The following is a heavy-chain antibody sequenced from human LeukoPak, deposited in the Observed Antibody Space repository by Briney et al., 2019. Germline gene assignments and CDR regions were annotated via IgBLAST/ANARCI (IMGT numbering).Heavy chain of an antibody. D-gene: IGHD5-12*01. CDR2: ISRSSSTI. CDR1: GFTFSSYS. CDR3: VRVNNGGYGTDWYFDL. V-gene: IGHV3-48*04. Sequence: GGSLRLSCAASGFTFSSYSMNWVRQAPGKGLEWVSYISRSSSTIYYADSVKGRFTISRDNAKNSLNLQMNSLRAEDTAVYYCVRVNNGGYGTDWYFDLWGRGTLVTVSS. J-gene: IGHJ2*01.